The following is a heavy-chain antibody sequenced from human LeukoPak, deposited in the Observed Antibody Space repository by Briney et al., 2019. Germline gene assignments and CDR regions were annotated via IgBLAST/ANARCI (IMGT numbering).Heavy chain of an antibody. CDR2: ISSSSSNI. CDR1: GFVFSSSN. D-gene: IGHD6-13*01. J-gene: IGHJ4*02. V-gene: IGHV3-21*01. Sequence: PGGSLRLSCAVSGFVFSSSNMNWVRQAPGKGLEWVSSISSSSSNIYYADSVKGRFTISRDNAKNSLCLQMNSLRAEDTAVYYCAKEGRSTTPGYWGQGILVTVSS. CDR3: AKEGRSTTPGY.